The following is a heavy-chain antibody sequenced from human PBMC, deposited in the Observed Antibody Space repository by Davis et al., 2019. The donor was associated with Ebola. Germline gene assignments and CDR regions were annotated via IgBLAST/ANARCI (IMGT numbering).Heavy chain of an antibody. V-gene: IGHV3-30*18. J-gene: IGHJ4*02. Sequence: GESLKISCAASGFTVSSNYMSWVRQAPGKGLAWVALISYEGSYTYYADSVKGRFTISRDNSKNTLYLQMNSLRPEDTAVYYCAKGEDYDIDYWGQGTLVTVSS. CDR1: GFTVSSNY. CDR3: AKGEDYDIDY. D-gene: IGHD4-17*01. CDR2: ISYEGSYT.